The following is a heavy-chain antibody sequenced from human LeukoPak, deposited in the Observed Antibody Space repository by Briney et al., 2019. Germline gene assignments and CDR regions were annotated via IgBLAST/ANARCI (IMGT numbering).Heavy chain of an antibody. CDR1: GYTFIGYY. Sequence: ASVKVSCKASGYTFIGYYMHWVRQVPGQGLEWMGWINPNSGGTNYAQKFQGRVTMTRDTSISTAYMELSRLRSDDTAVYYCARDLVAGTDYYYYYMDVWGKGTTVTVSS. D-gene: IGHD6-19*01. J-gene: IGHJ6*03. CDR2: INPNSGGT. V-gene: IGHV1-2*02. CDR3: ARDLVAGTDYYYYYMDV.